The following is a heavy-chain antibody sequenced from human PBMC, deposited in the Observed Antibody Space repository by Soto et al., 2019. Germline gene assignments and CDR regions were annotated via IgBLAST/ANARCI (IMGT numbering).Heavy chain of an antibody. CDR3: AKDLRSYRGDIAARAFDY. D-gene: IGHD6-6*01. J-gene: IGHJ4*02. CDR1: GFTFSSYG. CDR2: ISYDGSNK. Sequence: GGSLRLSCAASGFTFSSYGMHWVRQAPGKGLEWVAVISYDGSNKYYADSVKGRFTISRDNSKNTLYLQMNSLRAEDTAVYYCAKDLRSYRGDIAARAFDYWGQGTLVTVSS. V-gene: IGHV3-30*18.